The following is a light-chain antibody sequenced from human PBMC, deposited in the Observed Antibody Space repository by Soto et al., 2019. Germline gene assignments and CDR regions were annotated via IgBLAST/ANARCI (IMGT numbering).Light chain of an antibody. J-gene: IGLJ2*01. CDR1: SSNIGRNY. CDR2: ANN. V-gene: IGLV1-47*02. Sequence: SVLNQPPSASGTPGQIVTISCSGGSSNIGRNYVYWYQQLPGMAPTLLIHANNQRPSGVPDRFSGSKSGTSASLAVSGLRSEDEADYYCASWDESLGGVFGGGTKLTVL. CDR3: ASWDESLGGV.